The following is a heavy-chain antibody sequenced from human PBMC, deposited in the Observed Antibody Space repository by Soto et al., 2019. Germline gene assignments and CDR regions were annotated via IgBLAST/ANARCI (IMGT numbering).Heavy chain of an antibody. V-gene: IGHV3-23*01. Sequence: EVQLLESGGGLVQPGGSLRLSCAASGFTFSSYAMSWVRQAPGKGLEWVSAISGSGGSTCYADSVKGRFTISRDNSKNTLYLQMNSLRAEDTAVYYCVRRGYCSGGSCYQLIDYWGQGTLVTVSS. D-gene: IGHD2-15*01. J-gene: IGHJ4*02. CDR1: GFTFSSYA. CDR3: VRRGYCSGGSCYQLIDY. CDR2: ISGSGGST.